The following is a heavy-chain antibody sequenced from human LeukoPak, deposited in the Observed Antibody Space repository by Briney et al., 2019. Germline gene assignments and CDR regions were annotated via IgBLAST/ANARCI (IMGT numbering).Heavy chain of an antibody. CDR2: IKQDGSEK. V-gene: IGHV3-7*01. J-gene: IGHJ4*02. CDR3: ASENYGDFDY. CDR1: GFTFSSYW. Sequence: PGGSLRLSCAAPGFTFSSYWMSWVRQAPGKGLEWVANIKQDGSEKYYVDSVKGRFTISRDNAKNSLYLQMNSLRAEDTAVYYCASENYGDFDYWGQGTLVTVSS. D-gene: IGHD4-17*01.